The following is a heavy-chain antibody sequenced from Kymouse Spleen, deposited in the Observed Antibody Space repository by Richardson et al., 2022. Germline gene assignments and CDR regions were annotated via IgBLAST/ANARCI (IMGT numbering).Heavy chain of an antibody. CDR2: IYYSGST. J-gene: IGHJ4*02. Sequence: QLQLQESGPGLVKPSETLSLTCTVSGGSISSSSYYWGWIRQPPGKGLEWIGSIYYSGSTYYNPSLKSRVTISVDTSKNQFSLKLSSVTAADTAVYYCARRRFLEWLSFDYWGQGTLVTVSS. V-gene: IGHV4-39*01. CDR1: GGSISSSSYY. D-gene: IGHD3-3*01. CDR3: ARRRFLEWLSFDY.